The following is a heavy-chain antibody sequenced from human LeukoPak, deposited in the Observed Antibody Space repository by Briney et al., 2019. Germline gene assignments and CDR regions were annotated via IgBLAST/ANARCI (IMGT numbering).Heavy chain of an antibody. CDR3: ANEHGG. CDR2: ISPASGAT. CDR1: GYTFTGSY. Sequence: ASVKVSCKTSGYTFTGSYMHWVRQAPGQGFEWIGWISPASGATKYAQNFQGRVTLTTDTFITTAYMELSSLTSDDTASYYCANEHGGWGQGTPVTVSS. J-gene: IGHJ4*02. V-gene: IGHV1-2*02. D-gene: IGHD3-16*01.